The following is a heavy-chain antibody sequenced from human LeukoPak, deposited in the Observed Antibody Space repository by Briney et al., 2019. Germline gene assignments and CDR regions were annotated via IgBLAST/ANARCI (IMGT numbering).Heavy chain of an antibody. J-gene: IGHJ6*04. CDR1: GGSISSYY. Sequence: SETLPLTCTVSGGSISSYYWGWIRQPPGKGLEWIGSIYHSGSTYYNPSLKSRVTISVDTSKNQFSLKLSSVTAADTAVYYCARDSITMIVVVTDRNHGFDVWGKGTTVTVSS. V-gene: IGHV4-38-2*02. D-gene: IGHD3-22*01. CDR3: ARDSITMIVVVTDRNHGFDV. CDR2: IYHSGST.